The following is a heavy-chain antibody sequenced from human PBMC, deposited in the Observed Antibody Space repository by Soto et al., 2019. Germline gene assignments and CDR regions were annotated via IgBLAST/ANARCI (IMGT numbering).Heavy chain of an antibody. V-gene: IGHV4-34*01. D-gene: IGHD2-15*01. CDR2: INHSGST. CDR1: GGSFSGFY. J-gene: IGHJ2*01. CDR3: VSKLGSCTGGSCNWYFDL. Sequence: QVQLQQWGAGLLKPSKTLSLTCAVYGGSFSGFYWSWIRQPPGKGLEWIGEINHSGSTNYNPSLKSRVTISADTSKNQFSLQLSSVTAADTAVYYCVSKLGSCTGGSCNWYFDLWGRGTLFTVSS.